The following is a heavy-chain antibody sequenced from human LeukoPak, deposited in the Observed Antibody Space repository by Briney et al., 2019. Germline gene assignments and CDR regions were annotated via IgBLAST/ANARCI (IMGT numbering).Heavy chain of an antibody. J-gene: IGHJ4*02. V-gene: IGHV1-18*01. CDR3: ATYGVTAEYYFDY. CDR2: ISAYNGNT. Sequence: ASVKVSCKASGYTFTSYGISWVRQAPGQGLEWMGWISAYNGNTNYAQKLQGRVTMTEDTSTDTAYMELSSLRSEDTAVYYCATYGVTAEYYFDYWGQGTLVTVSS. D-gene: IGHD2-21*02. CDR1: GYTFTSYG.